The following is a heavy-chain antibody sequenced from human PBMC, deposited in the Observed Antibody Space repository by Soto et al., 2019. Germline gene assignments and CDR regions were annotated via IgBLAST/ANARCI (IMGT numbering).Heavy chain of an antibody. CDR2: ISAYNGNT. J-gene: IGHJ4*02. CDR3: ARDRDYGSWSPNTCDY. Sequence: QVQLVQSGAEVKKPGASVKVSCKASGYTFTSYGISWVRQAPGQGLEWMGWISAYNGNTNYAQKLQGRVTMTTDTSTSTGYMELRSLRSDDTAVYYCARDRDYGSWSPNTCDYWGQGTLVTVSS. V-gene: IGHV1-18*01. D-gene: IGHD3-10*01. CDR1: GYTFTSYG.